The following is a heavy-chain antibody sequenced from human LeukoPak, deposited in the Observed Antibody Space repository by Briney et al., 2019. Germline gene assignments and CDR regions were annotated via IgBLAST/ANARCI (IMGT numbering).Heavy chain of an antibody. Sequence: GGSLRLSCAASGFTFSSYSMNWVRQAPGKGLEWVSSISSSSSYIYYADSVKGRFTISRDNAKNSLYLQMNSLRAEDTAVYYCARDGDRYCSGGSCYAFDIWGQGTMVTVSS. CDR3: ARDGDRYCSGGSCYAFDI. CDR1: GFTFSSYS. V-gene: IGHV3-21*01. CDR2: ISSSSSYI. D-gene: IGHD2-15*01. J-gene: IGHJ3*02.